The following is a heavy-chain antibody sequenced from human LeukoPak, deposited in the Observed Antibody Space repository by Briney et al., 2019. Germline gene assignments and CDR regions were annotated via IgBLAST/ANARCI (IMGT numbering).Heavy chain of an antibody. Sequence: GGSLRLSYAASGFTFSSYAVHWVRQAPGKGLEWVAVISYDGSNKYYADSVKGRLTISRDNSKNTLYLQMNSLRAEDTAVYYCAQDFEPYYYGIDVWGQGTTVTVSS. J-gene: IGHJ6*02. CDR3: AQDFEPYYYGIDV. CDR1: GFTFSSYA. CDR2: ISYDGSNK. V-gene: IGHV3-30-3*01.